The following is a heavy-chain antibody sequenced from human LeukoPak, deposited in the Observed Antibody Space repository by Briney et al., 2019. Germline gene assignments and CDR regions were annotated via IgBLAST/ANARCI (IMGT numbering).Heavy chain of an antibody. CDR1: GGTISSYY. D-gene: IGHD5-18*01. Sequence: SETLSLTCTVSGGTISSYYWTWIRQPPGKGLAWIGYIFYTGSTNYNPSLKSRVTISVDTSKNHFSLKLSSVTAADTAVYYCARVGSSYGPFDYWGQGILVTVSS. CDR2: IFYTGST. CDR3: ARVGSSYGPFDY. J-gene: IGHJ4*02. V-gene: IGHV4-59*01.